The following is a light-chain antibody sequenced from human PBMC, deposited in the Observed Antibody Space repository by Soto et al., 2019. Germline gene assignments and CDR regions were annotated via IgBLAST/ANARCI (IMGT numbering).Light chain of an antibody. J-gene: IGLJ2*01. V-gene: IGLV1-40*01. Sequence: HSVLTQPPSVSGAPGQRVTISCTGSSSNIGAGYDVHWYQQLPGTAPKLLIYGNSNRPSGVPDRFSGSKSGTSASLAITGLQAEHEAAYYCQSYASNLRVPVFGGGTKVTVL. CDR3: QSYASNLRVPV. CDR2: GNS. CDR1: SSNIGAGYD.